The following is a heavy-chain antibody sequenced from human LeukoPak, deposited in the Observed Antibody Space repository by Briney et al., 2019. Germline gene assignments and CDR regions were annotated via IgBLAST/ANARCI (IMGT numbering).Heavy chain of an antibody. CDR2: INHSGST. Sequence: SETLSLTCAVYGGSFSGYYWSWIRQPPGKGLEWIGEINHSGSTNYNPSLKSRVTISVDTSKNQFSLKLSSVTAADTAVYYCARNRGVCTGGSCYSYWFDPWGQGTLVTVSS. CDR3: ARNRGVCTGGSCYSYWFDP. V-gene: IGHV4-34*01. J-gene: IGHJ5*02. CDR1: GGSFSGYY. D-gene: IGHD2-15*01.